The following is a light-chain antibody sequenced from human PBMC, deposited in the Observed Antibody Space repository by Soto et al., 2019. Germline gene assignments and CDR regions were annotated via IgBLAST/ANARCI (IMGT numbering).Light chain of an antibody. CDR2: GAS. CDR1: QSVSLSY. V-gene: IGKV3-20*01. CDR3: QHFGNSPRGVT. Sequence: EIVWTQSPGTLSLSPGERATLSCRASQSVSLSYLAWYQQKPGQAPRLLLYGASNRATGIPDRFSGTGSGTDFTLTISSLEPEAFAVYYCQHFGNSPRGVTFGQGTRLEIK. J-gene: IGKJ5*01.